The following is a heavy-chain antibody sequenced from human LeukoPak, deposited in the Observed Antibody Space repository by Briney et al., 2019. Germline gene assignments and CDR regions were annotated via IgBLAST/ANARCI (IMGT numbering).Heavy chain of an antibody. CDR3: ARQLMITFGGVIGKKYYYYYMDV. J-gene: IGHJ6*03. Sequence: GGSLRLSCEASGFSFSNYWMSWVRQAPGKGLEWVANIKQDESEKYYVDSVKGRFTISRDNAKNSLYLQMNSLRAEDTAVYYCARQLMITFGGVIGKKYYYYYMDVWGKGSTVTVSS. V-gene: IGHV3-7*01. CDR2: IKQDESEK. CDR1: GFSFSNYW. D-gene: IGHD3-16*02.